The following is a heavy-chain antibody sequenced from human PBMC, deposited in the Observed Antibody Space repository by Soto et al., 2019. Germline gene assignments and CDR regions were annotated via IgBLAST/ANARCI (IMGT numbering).Heavy chain of an antibody. Sequence: GGSLRLSCAGSGFTLSSYWVHWVRQAPGKGLMWVSRISPDGRTINYADSVKGRFTISRDNANNMVYLQMNSLRAEDTAVYYCARAGSYRFDYWGQGTLVTVSS. CDR1: GFTLSSYW. J-gene: IGHJ4*02. V-gene: IGHV3-74*01. CDR3: ARAGSYRFDY. CDR2: ISPDGRTI. D-gene: IGHD3-10*01.